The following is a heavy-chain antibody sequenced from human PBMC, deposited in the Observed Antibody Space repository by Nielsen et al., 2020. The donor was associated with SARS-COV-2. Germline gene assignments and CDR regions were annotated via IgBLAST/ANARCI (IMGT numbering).Heavy chain of an antibody. V-gene: IGHV4-59*08. J-gene: IGHJ4*02. D-gene: IGHD1-26*01. Sequence: SETLSLTCTVSGDSINANSWSWIRQPPAKGLEWVGFFYYNGSTNYNPSLKSRVTISVDTSKNQVFLRLSSLTAADTGVYYCARFIKWDHDRTFDYWGRGVLVTVSS. CDR3: ARFIKWDHDRTFDY. CDR1: GDSINANS. CDR2: FYYNGST.